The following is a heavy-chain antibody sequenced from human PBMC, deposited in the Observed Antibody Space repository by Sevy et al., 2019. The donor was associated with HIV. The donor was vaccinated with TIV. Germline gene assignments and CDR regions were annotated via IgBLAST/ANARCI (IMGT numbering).Heavy chain of an antibody. D-gene: IGHD3-22*01. CDR3: ATTKDYYENSGDPFDY. CDR2: FDPEDGET. Sequence: ASVKVSCKVSGYTLTKLSMHWVRQAPGKRLEWMGTFDPEDGETIYAQKFQGRVTMTEDTSTDTGYMELSSLRSEDTAVYYCATTKDYYENSGDPFDYWGQGTLVTVSS. V-gene: IGHV1-24*01. CDR1: GYTLTKLS. J-gene: IGHJ4*02.